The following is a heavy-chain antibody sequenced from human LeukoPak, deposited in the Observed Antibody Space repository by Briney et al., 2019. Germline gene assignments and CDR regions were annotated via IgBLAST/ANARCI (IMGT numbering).Heavy chain of an antibody. D-gene: IGHD2-21*02. J-gene: IGHJ4*02. V-gene: IGHV3-74*01. CDR1: GFTLSNYW. CDR2: INPNGGST. CDR3: ARLAVCGGDCFSGGVDFDY. Sequence: PGGSLRLSCSASGFTLSNYWMHWVRQGPGKGLVWVSRINPNGGSTSYADSVKGRFTISRDNAKNSLYLQMNSLRAEDTAVYYCARLAVCGGDCFSGGVDFDYWGQGTLVTVSS.